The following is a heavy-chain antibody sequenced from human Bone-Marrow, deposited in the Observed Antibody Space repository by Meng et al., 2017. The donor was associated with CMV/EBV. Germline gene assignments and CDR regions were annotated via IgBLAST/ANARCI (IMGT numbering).Heavy chain of an antibody. V-gene: IGHV3-21*01. CDR2: ISSSSSYI. D-gene: IGHD3-3*01. CDR3: ARAKPTYYDFWSGYYYYGMDV. CDR1: GFTFSSYS. Sequence: GESLKISCAASGFTFSSYSMNWVRQAPGKGLEWVSSISSSSSYIYYADSVKGRFTISRDNAKNSLYLQMNSLRAEDTAVYYCARAKPTYYDFWSGYYYYGMDVWGQATTVTASS. J-gene: IGHJ6*02.